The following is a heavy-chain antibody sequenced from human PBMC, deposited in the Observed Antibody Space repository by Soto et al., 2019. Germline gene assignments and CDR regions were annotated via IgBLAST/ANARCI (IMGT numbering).Heavy chain of an antibody. V-gene: IGHV3-30*18. Sequence: QVQLVESGGGVVQPGRSLRLSCAASGFTFSSYGMHWVRQAPGKGLEWVAVISYDGSNKYYADSVKGRFTISRDNSKNTLYLQMNSLRAEDTAVYYCAKDLKDIVLVPAATWLAYGMDVWGQGTTVTVSS. CDR3: AKDLKDIVLVPAATWLAYGMDV. CDR2: ISYDGSNK. CDR1: GFTFSSYG. J-gene: IGHJ6*02. D-gene: IGHD2-2*01.